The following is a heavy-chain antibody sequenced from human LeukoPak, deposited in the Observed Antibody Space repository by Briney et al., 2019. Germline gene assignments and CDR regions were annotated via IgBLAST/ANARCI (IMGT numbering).Heavy chain of an antibody. J-gene: IGHJ3*02. Sequence: GGSLKLSCAASGFTFSSHWMSWVCQAPGKGLEWVANINQDGTEKYYVDSVKGRFTISRDNAKNSLYLQMNSLRAEDTAVYYCATFRDYYESSDYYGGGAGIAFDMWGQGTMVTVSS. V-gene: IGHV3-7*01. D-gene: IGHD3-22*01. CDR3: ATFRDYYESSDYYGGGAGIAFDM. CDR1: GFTFSSHW. CDR2: INQDGTEK.